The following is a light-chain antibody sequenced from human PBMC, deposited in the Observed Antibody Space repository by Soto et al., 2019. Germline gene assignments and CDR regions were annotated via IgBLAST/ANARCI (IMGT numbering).Light chain of an antibody. Sequence: QSALTQPRSVSGSPGQSVTISCTGTSSDVVGYNYVSWYQQHPGKAPKLMIYDVSKRPSGVPDRFSGSKSGNTASLTISGLQAEDEADYYCCSYAGSYTFAVFGTGTKVTVL. CDR1: SSDVVGYNY. J-gene: IGLJ1*01. V-gene: IGLV2-11*01. CDR3: CSYAGSYTFAV. CDR2: DVS.